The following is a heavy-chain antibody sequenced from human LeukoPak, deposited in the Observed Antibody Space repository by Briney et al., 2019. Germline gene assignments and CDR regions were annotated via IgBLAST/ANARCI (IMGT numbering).Heavy chain of an antibody. D-gene: IGHD5-18*01. V-gene: IGHV5-51*01. Sequence: GESLKISCKGSGYSFTSYWIGWVRQMPGKGLEWMGIIYPGDSDTRYSPSFQGQVTISADKSISTAYLQWSSPKASDTAMYYCARRWLDTAMVIGAFDIWGQGTMVTVSS. CDR2: IYPGDSDT. CDR1: GYSFTSYW. J-gene: IGHJ3*02. CDR3: ARRWLDTAMVIGAFDI.